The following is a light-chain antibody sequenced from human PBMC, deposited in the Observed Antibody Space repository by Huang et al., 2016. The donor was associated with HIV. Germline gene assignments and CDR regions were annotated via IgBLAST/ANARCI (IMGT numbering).Light chain of an antibody. CDR2: GAS. V-gene: IGKV3-15*01. Sequence: EIVMTQSPATLSVSPGERATLSCRASQSVTSNLAWYQQKPGQAPRLLIYGASTRATGIPASFRGSGSGTEFTLTISSLQSEDFAVYYCQRYDNWPKFTFGPGTKVDIK. CDR1: QSVTSN. CDR3: QRYDNWPKFT. J-gene: IGKJ3*01.